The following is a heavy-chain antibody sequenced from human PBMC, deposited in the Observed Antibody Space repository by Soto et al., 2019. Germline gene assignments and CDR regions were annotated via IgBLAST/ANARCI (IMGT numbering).Heavy chain of an antibody. Sequence: GGSLRLSCAASGFTFDDYAMHWVRQAPGKGLEWVSGISWNSGSIGYADSVKGRFTISRDNAKNSLYLQMNSLRAEDTALYYCAKATNSGSYYNYYYYYSYMDVWGKGTTLTVSS. J-gene: IGHJ6*03. CDR3: AKATNSGSYYNYYYYYSYMDV. CDR2: ISWNSGSI. D-gene: IGHD3-10*01. CDR1: GFTFDDYA. V-gene: IGHV3-9*01.